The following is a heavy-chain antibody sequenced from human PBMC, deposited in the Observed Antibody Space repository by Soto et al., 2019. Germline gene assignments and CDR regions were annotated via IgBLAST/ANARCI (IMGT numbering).Heavy chain of an antibody. CDR2: ISAYNGNT. CDR1: GYTFTSYG. Sequence: GASVKVSCKASGYTFTSYGISWVRQAPGQGLEWMGWISAYNGNTNYAQKLQGRVTMTTDKPTSTAYMELRSLRSDDTAVYYCARDPIVGDPGGDYYYYYGMDVWGQGTTVTVSS. J-gene: IGHJ6*02. V-gene: IGHV1-18*04. CDR3: ARDPIVGDPGGDYYYYYGMDV. D-gene: IGHD2-8*02.